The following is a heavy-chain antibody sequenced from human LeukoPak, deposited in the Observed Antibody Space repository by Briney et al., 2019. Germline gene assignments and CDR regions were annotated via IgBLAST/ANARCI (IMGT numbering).Heavy chain of an antibody. J-gene: IGHJ4*03. CDR3: TKMDRIVVAGMVDY. CDR2: ISNSGDST. CDR1: GFTFSSYA. D-gene: IGHD6-19*01. Sequence: QPGGSLRLSCAASGFTFSSYAMSWVRQAPGKGLEWVSAISNSGDSTYYADSVNGRFTISRDNSKNTLYLQMNSLRAEDTAIYYCTKMDRIVVAGMVDYWGQGTTVTVSS. V-gene: IGHV3-23*01.